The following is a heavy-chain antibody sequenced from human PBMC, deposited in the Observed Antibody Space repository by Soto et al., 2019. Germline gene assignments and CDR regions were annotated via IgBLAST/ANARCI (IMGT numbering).Heavy chain of an antibody. CDR3: ARDFYPLPYYFGY. CDR1: GYTFINYG. J-gene: IGHJ4*02. CDR2: VSGSNGKT. V-gene: IGHV1-18*04. Sequence: ASAKFSCNASGYTFINYGISWVRQAPGQVLECMGWVSGSNGKTKYAKKFQGRVTMTTEKSKSTAYMELRNLRSDDTAVYFCARDFYPLPYYFGYCGQGAIVTVSS.